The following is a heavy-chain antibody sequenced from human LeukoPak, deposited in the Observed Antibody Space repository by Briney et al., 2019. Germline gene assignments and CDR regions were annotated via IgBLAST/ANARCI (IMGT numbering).Heavy chain of an antibody. J-gene: IGHJ3*02. CDR1: GGSISSYY. CDR2: IYTSGST. CDR3: ARGRADAFDI. Sequence: KPSETLSLTCTVSGGSISSYYWSWIRQPAGKGLEWIGRIYTSGSTNYNPSLKSRVTMSLDTSKNLFSLKLISVTAADTAVYYCARGRADAFDIWGQGTMVTVSS. V-gene: IGHV4-4*07.